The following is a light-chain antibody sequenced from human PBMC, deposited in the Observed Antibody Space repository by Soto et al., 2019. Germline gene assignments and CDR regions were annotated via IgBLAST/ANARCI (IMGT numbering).Light chain of an antibody. Sequence: IQMTQSPSTLSASVGDRVIITCLASQGIGSWLAWYQQKPGKAPKLLIYKASTLESGVPSRFSVSGAGTDFTLTISSLQPDDVATYYCQQYDTYWTFGQGTKVEIK. CDR1: QGIGSW. V-gene: IGKV1-5*03. CDR3: QQYDTYWT. J-gene: IGKJ1*01. CDR2: KAS.